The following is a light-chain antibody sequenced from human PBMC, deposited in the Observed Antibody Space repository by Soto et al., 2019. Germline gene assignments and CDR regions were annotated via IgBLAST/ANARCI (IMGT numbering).Light chain of an antibody. Sequence: QSALTQPASVSGSPGQSITISCIGTSSDVGGHNYVSWYQQHPGKAPKLIIYDVNNRASGVSHRFSGSKSGNTASLTISGLQADDEAEYHCYSYTNSNTLVFGGGTKLTFL. CDR3: YSYTNSNTLV. CDR2: DVN. J-gene: IGLJ2*01. CDR1: SSDVGGHNY. V-gene: IGLV2-14*01.